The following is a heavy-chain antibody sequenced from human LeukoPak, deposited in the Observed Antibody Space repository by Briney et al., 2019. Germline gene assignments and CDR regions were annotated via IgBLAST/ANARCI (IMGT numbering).Heavy chain of an antibody. Sequence: ASVKVSCKASGYTFTGYYMHWVQQAPGQGLEWMGWINPNSGGTNYAQKFQGRVTMTRDTSISTAYMELSRLRSDDTAVYYCARDGGDYDYVWGSYRFDAFDIWGQGTMVTVSS. D-gene: IGHD3-16*02. CDR1: GYTFTGYY. CDR2: INPNSGGT. CDR3: ARDGGDYDYVWGSYRFDAFDI. V-gene: IGHV1-2*02. J-gene: IGHJ3*02.